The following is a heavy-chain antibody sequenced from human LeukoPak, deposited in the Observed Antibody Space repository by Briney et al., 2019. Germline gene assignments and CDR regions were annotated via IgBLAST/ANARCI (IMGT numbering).Heavy chain of an antibody. CDR3: ARVAWYFEQAFDI. CDR2: IYYSGST. Sequence: SETLSLTCTVSGGSISSSSYYWGWIRQPPGKGLEWIESIYYSGSTYYNPSLKSRVTISVDTSKNQFPLKLSSVTAADTAMYYCARVAWYFEQAFDIRGQGTMVTVSS. V-gene: IGHV4-39*01. D-gene: IGHD3-3*02. J-gene: IGHJ3*02. CDR1: GGSISSSSYY.